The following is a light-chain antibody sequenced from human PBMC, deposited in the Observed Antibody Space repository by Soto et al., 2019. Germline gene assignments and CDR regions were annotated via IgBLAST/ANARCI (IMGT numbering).Light chain of an antibody. CDR1: SSNIGSNF. V-gene: IGLV1-51*01. J-gene: IGLJ2*01. CDR3: GTWDSSLIVVV. CDR2: DSN. Sequence: QSVLTQPPSVSAAPGQKVTIFCSGSSSNIGSNFLSWYQQLPGTAPKLLIYDSNKRPSGIPDRFSGSKSGTSATLGITGLQTGDEADYYCGTWDSSLIVVVFGGGTKLTVL.